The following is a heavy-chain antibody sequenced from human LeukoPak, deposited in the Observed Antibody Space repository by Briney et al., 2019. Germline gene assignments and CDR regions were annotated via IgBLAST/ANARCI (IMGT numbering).Heavy chain of an antibody. CDR2: INPNSGGT. J-gene: IGHJ3*02. Sequence: ASVKVSCKASGYTFTGYYMHWVRQAPGQGLEWMGRINPNSGGTNYAQKFQGRVTITRNTSISTAYMELSSLRSEDTAVYYCAVAGTLGEAFDIWGQGTMVTVSS. V-gene: IGHV1-2*06. CDR1: GYTFTGYY. CDR3: AVAGTLGEAFDI. D-gene: IGHD6-19*01.